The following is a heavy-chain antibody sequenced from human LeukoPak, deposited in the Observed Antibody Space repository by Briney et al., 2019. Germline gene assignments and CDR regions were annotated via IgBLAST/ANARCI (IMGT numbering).Heavy chain of an antibody. Sequence: PGGSLRLSCVDSGFTFSNYWMSWVRQAPGKGLEWVANIKQDGSAKYYVDSVKGRFTISRDNDKNSLYLQMNSLRAEDTAVYYCERDNGGLGLFDYWGQGTLVTVSS. CDR1: GFTFSNYW. D-gene: IGHD4-23*01. V-gene: IGHV3-7*01. J-gene: IGHJ4*02. CDR2: IKQDGSAK. CDR3: ERDNGGLGLFDY.